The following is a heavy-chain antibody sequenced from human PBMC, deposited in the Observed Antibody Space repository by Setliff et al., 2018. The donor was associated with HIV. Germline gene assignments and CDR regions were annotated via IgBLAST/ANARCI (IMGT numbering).Heavy chain of an antibody. CDR3: ATSYSYDSAAANAFDV. Sequence: ASVKVSCKVSGLTFSDYHIQWIQQASGKGLEWMGLVDPEDGEVLYAERFQGRVTITADTSIDTAYMELSSLRSEDTAVYYCATSYSYDSAAANAFDVWGQGTMVTVSS. D-gene: IGHD3-22*01. V-gene: IGHV1-69-2*01. CDR2: VDPEDGEV. J-gene: IGHJ3*01. CDR1: GLTFSDYH.